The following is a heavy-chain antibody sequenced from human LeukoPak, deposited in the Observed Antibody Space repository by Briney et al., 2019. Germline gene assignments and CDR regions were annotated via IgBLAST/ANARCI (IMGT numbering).Heavy chain of an antibody. J-gene: IGHJ4*02. CDR1: GXTVSSSY. Sequence: GGSLRLSCAASGXTVSSSYVSWVRQAPGKGLEWVSVIYSGGRTSYADSVKGRFTISRDNSKNTLYLQMNSLRAEDTAVYYCAKRARPFGGGFDYWGQGTLVSVSS. V-gene: IGHV3-53*01. D-gene: IGHD3-16*01. CDR2: IYSGGRT. CDR3: AKRARPFGGGFDY.